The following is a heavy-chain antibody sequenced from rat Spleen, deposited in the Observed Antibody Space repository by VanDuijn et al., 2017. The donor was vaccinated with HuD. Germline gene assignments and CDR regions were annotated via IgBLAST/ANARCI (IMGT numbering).Heavy chain of an antibody. Sequence: QVQLKESGPGLVQPSQTLSLTCTVSGLSLTSNSVSWIRQPPGKGLEWMGLIWSNGGTDYNSAIKSRLSISRDTAKSQVFLKMNSLQTEDTAMYFWARKVLNYGSPFDYWGQGVMVTVSS. D-gene: IGHD1-3*01. J-gene: IGHJ2*01. CDR3: ARKVLNYGSPFDY. CDR1: GLSLTSNS. V-gene: IGHV2-47*01. CDR2: IWSNGGT.